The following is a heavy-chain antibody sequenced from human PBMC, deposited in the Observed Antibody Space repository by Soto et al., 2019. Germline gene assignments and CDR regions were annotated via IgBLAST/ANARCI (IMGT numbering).Heavy chain of an antibody. V-gene: IGHV1-69*06. Sequence: SVKVSCKASGGTFSSYAISWVRQAPGQGLEWMGGIIPIFGTANYAQKFQGRVTITADKSTSTAYMELSSLRSEDTAVYYCARESRSSSWLEYYYYGMDVWGQGTTVTVSS. D-gene: IGHD6-13*01. CDR2: IIPIFGTA. J-gene: IGHJ6*02. CDR1: GGTFSSYA. CDR3: ARESRSSSWLEYYYYGMDV.